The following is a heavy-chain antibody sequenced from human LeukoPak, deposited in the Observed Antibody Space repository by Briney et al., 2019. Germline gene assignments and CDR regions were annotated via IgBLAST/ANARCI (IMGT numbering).Heavy chain of an antibody. D-gene: IGHD3-10*01. CDR1: GFSFGGYW. Sequence: PGVSLRLSCAASGFSFGGYWMHWVRQAPWKGLSWVAGITNDGSKTGYADCVKGRLTISRDNAKNTLYLQMNSLRAEDTAVYYCARERNYYYFDYWGLGSLVTVSS. CDR3: ARERNYYYFDY. CDR2: ITNDGSKT. J-gene: IGHJ4*02. V-gene: IGHV3-74*01.